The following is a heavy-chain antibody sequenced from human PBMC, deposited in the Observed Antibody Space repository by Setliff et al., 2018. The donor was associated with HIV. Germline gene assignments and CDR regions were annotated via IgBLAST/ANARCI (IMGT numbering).Heavy chain of an antibody. D-gene: IGHD3-10*01. V-gene: IGHV4-4*07. CDR1: GGSISNYY. J-gene: IGHJ4*02. CDR3: ARMDYHNSGRYFGTFDY. Sequence: SETLSLTCTVSGGSISNYYWSWIRQPAGKGLEWIGRIYSTGSTNYNPSLKSRVTMSIDTSKNQFSLKLNSVTAADTAIYYCARMDYHNSGRYFGTFDYWGQGMLVTVSS. CDR2: IYSTGST.